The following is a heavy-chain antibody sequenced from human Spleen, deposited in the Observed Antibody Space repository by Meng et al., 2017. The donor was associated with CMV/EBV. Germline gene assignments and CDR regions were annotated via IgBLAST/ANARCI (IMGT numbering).Heavy chain of an antibody. CDR2: TSYDDRNK. CDR3: ATFDFWIY. D-gene: IGHD3/OR15-3a*01. Sequence: GESLKIPCAASGFTFSSYAMQWVRQAPGKGLEWMAGTSYDDRNKYYADSVRGRFTISRDNSKNTLDLQMNSLRPEYTAVYFCATFDFWIYWGQGTLVTVSS. CDR1: GFTFSSYA. J-gene: IGHJ4*02. V-gene: IGHV3-30*04.